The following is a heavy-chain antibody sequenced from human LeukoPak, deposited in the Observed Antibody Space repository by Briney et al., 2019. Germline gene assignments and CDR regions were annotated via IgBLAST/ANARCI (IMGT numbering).Heavy chain of an antibody. D-gene: IGHD3-22*01. J-gene: IGHJ4*02. CDR1: GGSISSYY. CDR3: ARGSRYYYDSSGQIDFDY. V-gene: IGHV4-59*01. CDR2: IYSSGST. Sequence: SETLSLTCTVSGGSISSYYWSWIRQPPGKGLEWIGYIYSSGSTNYGPSLKSRVTISVDTSKNQFSLKLSSVTAADTAVYYCARGSRYYYDSSGQIDFDYWGQGTLVTVSS.